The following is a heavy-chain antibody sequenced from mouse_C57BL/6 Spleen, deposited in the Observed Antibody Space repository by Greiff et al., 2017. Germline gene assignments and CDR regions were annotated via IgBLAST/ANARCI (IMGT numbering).Heavy chain of an antibody. D-gene: IGHD1-1*01. J-gene: IGHJ2*01. Sequence: EVKLMESEGGLVQPGSSMKLSCTASGFTFSDYYMAWVRQVPEKGLEWVANINYDGSSTYYLDSLKSRFIISRDNAKNILYLQMSSLKSEDTATYYCARDRGYGSRFDYWGQGTTLTVSS. CDR3: ARDRGYGSRFDY. CDR1: GFTFSDYY. CDR2: INYDGSST. V-gene: IGHV5-16*01.